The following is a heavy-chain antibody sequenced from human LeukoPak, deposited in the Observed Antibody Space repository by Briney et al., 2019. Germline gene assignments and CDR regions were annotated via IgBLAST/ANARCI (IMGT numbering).Heavy chain of an antibody. V-gene: IGHV4-34*01. CDR1: GGSFSGYY. J-gene: IGHJ2*01. CDR3: ARGLKSRVGYWYFDL. D-gene: IGHD1-26*01. CDR2: INHSGST. Sequence: PSETLSLTCAVYGGSFSGYYWSWIRQPPGKGLEWIGEINHSGSTNYNPSLKSRVTISVDTSKNQFSLKLSSVTAADTAVYYCARGLKSRVGYWYFDLWGRGTLVTVSS.